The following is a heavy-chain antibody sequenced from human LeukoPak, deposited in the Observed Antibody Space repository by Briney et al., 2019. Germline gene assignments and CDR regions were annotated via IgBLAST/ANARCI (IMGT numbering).Heavy chain of an antibody. V-gene: IGHV3-21*01. CDR2: ISSSSSYI. CDR3: ARGMMITFGGVIDYFDY. CDR1: GFTFSSYE. J-gene: IGHJ4*02. D-gene: IGHD3-16*02. Sequence: SGGSLRLSCAASGFTFSSYEMNWVRQAPGKGLEWVSSISSSSSYIYYADSVKGRFTISRDNAKNSLYLQMNSLRAEDTAVYYCARGMMITFGGVIDYFDYWGQGTLVTVSS.